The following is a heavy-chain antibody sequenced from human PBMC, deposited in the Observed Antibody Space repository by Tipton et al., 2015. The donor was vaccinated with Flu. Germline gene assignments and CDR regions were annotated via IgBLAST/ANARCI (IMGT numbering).Heavy chain of an antibody. CDR2: IYSGAST. Sequence: LSLTCSVSGDSIGSRYYWGWIRQPPGKGLEWVSVIYSGASTYYADSVKGRFTISRDNSKNTLYLQMNSLRAEDTAVYYCATSQKLRYFDWLSETLDYWGQGTLVTVSS. J-gene: IGHJ4*02. CDR1: GDSIGSRYY. CDR3: ATSQKLRYFDWLSETLDY. V-gene: IGHV3-66*02. D-gene: IGHD3-9*01.